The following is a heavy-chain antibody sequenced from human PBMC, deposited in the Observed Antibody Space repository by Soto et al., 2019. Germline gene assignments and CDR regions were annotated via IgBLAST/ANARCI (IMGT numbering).Heavy chain of an antibody. CDR2: IYSGGST. J-gene: IGHJ6*03. CDR3: ARGGGDDFWSGYYNYYYYYMDV. V-gene: IGHV3-53*04. Sequence: GGSLRLSCAASGFTVSSNYMSWVRQAPGKGLEWVSVIYSGGSTYYADSVKGRFTISRHNSKNTLYLQMNSLRAEDTAVYYCARGGGDDFWSGYYNYYYYYMDVWGKGTTVTVSS. D-gene: IGHD3-3*01. CDR1: GFTVSSNY.